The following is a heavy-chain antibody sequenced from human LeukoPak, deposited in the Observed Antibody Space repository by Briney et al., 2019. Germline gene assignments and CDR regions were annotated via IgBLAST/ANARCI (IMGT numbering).Heavy chain of an antibody. CDR2: IYHSGST. J-gene: IGHJ4*02. D-gene: IGHD1-26*01. Sequence: SEILSLTCAVSGGSISSGGYSWSWIRQPPGRGLEWIGSIYHSGSTYYNPSLKSRVTISVDTSKNQFSLKLSSVTAADTAVYYCARIDSGSYWGSYWGQGTLVTVSS. CDR1: GGSISSGGYS. V-gene: IGHV4-30-2*03. CDR3: ARIDSGSYWGSY.